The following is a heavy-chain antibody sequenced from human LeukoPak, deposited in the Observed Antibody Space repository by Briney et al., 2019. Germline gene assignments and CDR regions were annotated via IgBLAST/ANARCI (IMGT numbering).Heavy chain of an antibody. CDR3: ARDSGYSSGWYLFDY. Sequence: PGGSLRLSCAGSGFSFSNYAMSWVRQAPGKGLEWVSTISGSGDSTYYADSVKGRFTISRDNSKNTLYLQMNSLRAEDTAVYYCARDSGYSSGWYLFDYWGQGTLVTVSS. D-gene: IGHD6-19*01. CDR2: ISGSGDST. CDR1: GFSFSNYA. V-gene: IGHV3-23*01. J-gene: IGHJ4*02.